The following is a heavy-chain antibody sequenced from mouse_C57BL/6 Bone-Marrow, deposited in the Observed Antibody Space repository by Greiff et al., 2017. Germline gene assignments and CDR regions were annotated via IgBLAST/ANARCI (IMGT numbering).Heavy chain of an antibody. D-gene: IGHD1-1*01. Sequence: VKLIESGPELVKPGASVQISCKASGYSFTGYYMNWVKQSPEKSLAWIGEINPSTGGTTYNQKFKAKATLTVDKSSSTAYMQLKSLTSEDAAVYYCARRITTDFDYWGQGTTLTVSS. CDR3: ARRITTDFDY. J-gene: IGHJ2*01. CDR1: GYSFTGYY. CDR2: INPSTGGT. V-gene: IGHV1-42*01.